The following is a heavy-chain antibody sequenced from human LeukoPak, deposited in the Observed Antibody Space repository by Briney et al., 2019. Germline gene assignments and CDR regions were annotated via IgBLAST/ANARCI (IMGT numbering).Heavy chain of an antibody. CDR3: AREAAAGTAGAYGMDV. Sequence: QPGGSLRLSCAASGLTLSSYWMLWVRQAPGKGLVWVSRINYDGSSTSYADSVKGRFTISRDNAKNTLYLQMNSLRAEDTAVYYCAREAAAGTAGAYGMDVWGQGTTVTVSS. J-gene: IGHJ6*02. CDR2: INYDGSST. D-gene: IGHD6-13*01. V-gene: IGHV3-74*01. CDR1: GLTLSSYW.